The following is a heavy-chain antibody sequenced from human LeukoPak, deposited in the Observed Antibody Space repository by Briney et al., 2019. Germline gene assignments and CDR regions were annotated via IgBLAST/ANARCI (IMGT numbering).Heavy chain of an antibody. CDR3: ARDVSSGYYPTYFDY. V-gene: IGHV1-69*13. J-gene: IGHJ4*02. CDR2: IIPIFGTA. Sequence: GASVKVSCTASGGTFSSYAISWVRQAPGQGLEWMGGIIPIFGTANYAQKFQGRVTITADESTSTAYMELSSLRSEDTAVYYCARDVSSGYYPTYFDYWGQGTLVTVSS. CDR1: GGTFSSYA. D-gene: IGHD3-22*01.